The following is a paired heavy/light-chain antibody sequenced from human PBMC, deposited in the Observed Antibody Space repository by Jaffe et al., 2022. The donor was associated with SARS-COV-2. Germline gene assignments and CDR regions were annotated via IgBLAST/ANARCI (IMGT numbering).Heavy chain of an antibody. Sequence: VLLLESGGDLVQPGGSLRLSCAASEFSFGSYVMTWVRQAPGKGLEWVSSISGSGANTDYADSVKGRFTISRDNSKNTLYLQMNNLRAGDTAVYYCARVAGSLDSVLYWGQGTPVTVSS. CDR1: EFSFGSYV. CDR3: ARVAGSLDSVLY. V-gene: IGHV3-23*01. J-gene: IGHJ4*02. CDR2: ISGSGANT.
Light chain of an antibody. V-gene: IGLV1-40*01. J-gene: IGLJ3*02. CDR1: SSNIGAGYN. CDR3: QSYDSSLSAMV. Sequence: QSVLTQPPSVSGAPGQRVTISCTGSSSNIGAGYNLQWYQQLPGMAPKLLIYSYTNRPSGVPDRFSGSKSGTSASLAITGLQAEDEADYYCQSYDSSLSAMVFGGGTKLTVL. CDR2: SYT.